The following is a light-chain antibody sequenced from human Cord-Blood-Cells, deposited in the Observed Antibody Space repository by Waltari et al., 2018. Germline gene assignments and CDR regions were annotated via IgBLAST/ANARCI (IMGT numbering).Light chain of an antibody. CDR1: QSVSSY. CDR3: QQRSNWPPYT. J-gene: IGKJ2*01. V-gene: IGKV3-11*01. CDR2: DTS. Sequence: IFLTQAPATLPFSPGDRATLSCRASQSVSSYLAWYQQKPGQAPRLLIYDTSNRATGIPARFSGSGSGTDFTLTISSLEPEDFAVYYCQQRSNWPPYTFGQGTKLEIK.